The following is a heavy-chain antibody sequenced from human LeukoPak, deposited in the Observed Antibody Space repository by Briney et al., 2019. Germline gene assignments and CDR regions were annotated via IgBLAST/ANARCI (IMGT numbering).Heavy chain of an antibody. CDR3: ARDPIVGVVAATQASSFDY. V-gene: IGHV1-46*01. J-gene: IGHJ4*02. D-gene: IGHD2-15*01. Sequence: ASVKVSCKASGYTFTSYYMHWVRQAPGQGLEWMGIINPNGGSTSYAQKFQGRVTMTRDTSTSTVYMELSSLRSEDTAVYYCARDPIVGVVAATQASSFDYWGQGTLVTVSS. CDR1: GYTFTSYY. CDR2: INPNGGST.